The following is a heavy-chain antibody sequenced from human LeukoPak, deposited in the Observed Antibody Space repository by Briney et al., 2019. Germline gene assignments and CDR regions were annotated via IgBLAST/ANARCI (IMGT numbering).Heavy chain of an antibody. CDR2: IWYDGSNI. CDR3: ARGTRAVSYSSSAVRVNSFDP. D-gene: IGHD6-6*01. V-gene: IGHV3-33*01. Sequence: PGRSLRLSCAASGFTFSSYGMHWVRQAPGKGLEWVADIWYDGSNIYYADSVKGRFTLSRDNSKNTLYLQMNSLRAEDTDVYYCARGTRAVSYSSSAVRVNSFDPWGQGTLVTVSS. J-gene: IGHJ5*02. CDR1: GFTFSSYG.